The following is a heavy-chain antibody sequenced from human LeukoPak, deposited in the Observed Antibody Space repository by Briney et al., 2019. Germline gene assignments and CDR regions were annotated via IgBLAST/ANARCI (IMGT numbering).Heavy chain of an antibody. V-gene: IGHV1-69*06. Sequence: SVKVSCKASGGTFSSYAISWVRQAPGQGLEWMGGIIPIFGTANYAQKFQGRVTITADKSTSTAYMELSSLRSEDTAVYYCARDRPYSAAISPFSYYYSYGMDVWGKGTTVTVSS. J-gene: IGHJ6*04. CDR3: ARDRPYSAAISPFSYYYSYGMDV. D-gene: IGHD2-2*01. CDR1: GGTFSSYA. CDR2: IIPIFGTA.